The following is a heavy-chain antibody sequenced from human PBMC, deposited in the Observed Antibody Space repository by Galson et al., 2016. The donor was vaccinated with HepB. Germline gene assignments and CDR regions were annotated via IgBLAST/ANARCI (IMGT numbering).Heavy chain of an antibody. CDR2: ITNYSGDT. D-gene: IGHD3-10*01. CDR3: ARDRDNYGSGSDY. V-gene: IGHV1-18*01. Sequence: SVKVSCKASGYSFTSHSISWVRQAPGQGLEWMGYITNYSGDTYYAPNLQGRVTMTTDTSTRTAYMELRSLRSDDTAVYYSARDRDNYGSGSDYWGQGTLVTVSS. J-gene: IGHJ4*02. CDR1: GYSFTSHS.